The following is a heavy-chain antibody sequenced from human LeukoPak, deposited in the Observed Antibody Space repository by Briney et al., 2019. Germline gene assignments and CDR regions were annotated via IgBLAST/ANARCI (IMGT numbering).Heavy chain of an antibody. CDR1: GFTFSSYA. V-gene: IGHV3-23*01. J-gene: IGHJ4*02. CDR3: AKDGRGTTTIIVEDY. D-gene: IGHD3-22*01. CDR2: ISGSGGST. Sequence: GASLRLSCAASGFTFSSYAMSWVRQAPGEGLEWVSAISGSGGSTYYAASVKGRFTISRDNSKNTLYLQMNSLRAEDTAVYYCAKDGRGTTTIIVEDYWGQGTLVTVSS.